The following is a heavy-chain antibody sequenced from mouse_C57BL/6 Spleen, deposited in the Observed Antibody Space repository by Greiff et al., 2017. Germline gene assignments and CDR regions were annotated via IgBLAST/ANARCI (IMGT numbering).Heavy chain of an antibody. D-gene: IGHD1-1*01. J-gene: IGHJ2*01. CDR3: ARYYYGSSSDYFDY. Sequence: VQLQQSGPELVKPGASVKMSCKASGYTFTDYNMHWVKQSHGKSLEWIGYINPNNGGTSYNQKFKGKATLTLNKSSSTAYMELRSLTSEDSAVYYCARYYYGSSSDYFDYWGQGTTLTVSS. V-gene: IGHV1-22*01. CDR1: GYTFTDYN. CDR2: INPNNGGT.